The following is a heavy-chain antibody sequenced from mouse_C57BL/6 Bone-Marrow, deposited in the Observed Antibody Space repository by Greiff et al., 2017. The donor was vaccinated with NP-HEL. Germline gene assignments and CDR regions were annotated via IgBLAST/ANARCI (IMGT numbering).Heavy chain of an antibody. CDR1: GFTFSSYA. CDR2: ISSGGDYI. Sequence: EVMLVESGEGLVKPGGSLKLSCAASGFTFSSYAMSWVRQTPEKRLEWVAYISSGGDYIYYADTVKGRFTISRDNARNTLYLQMSSLKSEDTAMYYCTRETTFYYFDYWGQGTTLTVSS. V-gene: IGHV5-9-1*02. J-gene: IGHJ2*01. CDR3: TRETTFYYFDY. D-gene: IGHD3-2*01.